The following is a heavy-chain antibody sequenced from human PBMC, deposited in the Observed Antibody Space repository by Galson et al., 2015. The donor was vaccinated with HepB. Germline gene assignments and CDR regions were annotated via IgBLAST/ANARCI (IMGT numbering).Heavy chain of an antibody. CDR2: INAGNGNT. J-gene: IGHJ4*02. CDR1: GYTFTSYA. V-gene: IGHV1-3*01. Sequence: SVKVSCKASGYTFTSYAMNWVRQAPGQRLEWMGWINAGNGNTKYSQKFQGRVTITRDTSASTAYMELSSLRSEDTAVYYCAGRGPSIAVAGLNWGQGTLVTVSS. D-gene: IGHD6-19*01. CDR3: AGRGPSIAVAGLN.